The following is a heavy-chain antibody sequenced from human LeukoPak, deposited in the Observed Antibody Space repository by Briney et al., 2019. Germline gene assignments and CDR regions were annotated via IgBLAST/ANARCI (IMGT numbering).Heavy chain of an antibody. Sequence: SETLSPTCTVSSGSISTSNYYWGWVRQPPGKALEWIGNSFYSGSTYYGPSLKSRLTISLDTSRNQFSLKLSSVTAADTAVYYCARGAMVRFYYYYYYMDVWGKGTTVTVSS. CDR3: ARGAMVRFYYYYYYMDV. CDR1: SGSISTSNYY. CDR2: SFYSGST. D-gene: IGHD3-10*01. J-gene: IGHJ6*03. V-gene: IGHV4-39*07.